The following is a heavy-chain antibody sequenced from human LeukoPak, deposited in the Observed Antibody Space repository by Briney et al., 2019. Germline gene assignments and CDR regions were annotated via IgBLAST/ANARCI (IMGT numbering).Heavy chain of an antibody. CDR2: VWSDGSNK. V-gene: IGHV3-33*01. D-gene: IGHD3-3*01. J-gene: IGHJ4*02. CDR3: ARERAAITIFGLNY. Sequence: GGSLRLSCAASGVTFRNYGLHWVRQAPGKGLEWVAVVWSDGSNKFYADSVKGRFTISRDDSKNTLYLQMNSLRAEDTAVYYCARERAAITIFGLNYWGQGTLVTVSS. CDR1: GVTFRNYG.